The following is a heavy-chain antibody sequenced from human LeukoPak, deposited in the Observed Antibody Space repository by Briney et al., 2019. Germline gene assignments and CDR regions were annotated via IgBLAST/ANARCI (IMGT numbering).Heavy chain of an antibody. D-gene: IGHD3-3*01. CDR3: ATTTSILAFDI. Sequence: SETLSLTCTVSGDSISSYYCNWIRQPAGKGLEYVGRIYSTGSTNYNPSLKSRVTMSVDTSKNHFSLKLSSVTAADTAVYYCATTTSILAFDIWGQGTMVTVSS. CDR1: GDSISSYY. CDR2: IYSTGST. J-gene: IGHJ3*02. V-gene: IGHV4-4*07.